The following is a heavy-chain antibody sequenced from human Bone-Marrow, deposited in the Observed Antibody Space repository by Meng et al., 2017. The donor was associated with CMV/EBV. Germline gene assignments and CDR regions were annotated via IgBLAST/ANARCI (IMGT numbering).Heavy chain of an antibody. Sequence: GGSLRLSCAASGFTFSSYSMNWVRQAPGKGLEWVSYISSSGSTIYYADSVKGRFTISRDNAKNSLYLQMNSLRAEDTAVYYCARAPIAAAGPYYFDYWGQGTLVTVSS. CDR1: GFTFSSYS. CDR3: ARAPIAAAGPYYFDY. V-gene: IGHV3-48*04. D-gene: IGHD6-13*01. CDR2: ISSSGSTI. J-gene: IGHJ4*02.